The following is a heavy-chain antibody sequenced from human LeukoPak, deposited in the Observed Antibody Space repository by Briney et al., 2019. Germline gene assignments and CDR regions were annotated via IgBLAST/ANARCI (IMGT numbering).Heavy chain of an antibody. J-gene: IGHJ4*02. D-gene: IGHD4-17*01. CDR3: AKPPRVSTVSDSFDH. V-gene: IGHV3-23*01. CDR1: GFTFSSYA. Sequence: PGRSLRLSCAASGFTFSSYAMSWVRQAPGKGLEWVSAISGSGGSTYYADSVKGRFTISRDNSKNTLYLQMNSLRAEDTAVYYCAKPPRVSTVSDSFDHWGQGTLVTVSS. CDR2: ISGSGGST.